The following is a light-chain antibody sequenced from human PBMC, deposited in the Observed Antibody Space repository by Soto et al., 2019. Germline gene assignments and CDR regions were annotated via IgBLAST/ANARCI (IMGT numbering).Light chain of an antibody. J-gene: IGKJ4*01. V-gene: IGKV1-5*01. CDR2: DAS. CDR1: QSISSW. Sequence: IQMTQSPSTLSASVGDRVTINCRSSQSISSWLAWYQQKLGRAPRLLIYDASSLESGVPSRFSGSGYGTEFTLTISSLQPDDFATYYCQQYNTYSSLTFGGGTRWIS. CDR3: QQYNTYSSLT.